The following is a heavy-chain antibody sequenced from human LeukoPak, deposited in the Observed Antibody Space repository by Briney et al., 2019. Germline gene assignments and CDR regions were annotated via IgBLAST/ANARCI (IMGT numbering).Heavy chain of an antibody. J-gene: IGHJ5*02. CDR1: GASISSHY. CDR3: AEIEVGRFDP. CDR2: IYNRGST. V-gene: IGHV4-59*11. D-gene: IGHD1-26*01. Sequence: SETLSLTCTVTGASISSHYWCWIRQTPGTGLEWIGDIYNRGSTTYNPSLKSRVSISVDTSRNQFSLNLRSVTAADTAVYYCAEIEVGRFDPWGQGTLVTVSS.